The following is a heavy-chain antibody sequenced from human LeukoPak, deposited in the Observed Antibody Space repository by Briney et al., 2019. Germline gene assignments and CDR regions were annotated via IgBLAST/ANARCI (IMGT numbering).Heavy chain of an antibody. CDR1: GYSISSGYY. D-gene: IGHD3-10*01. CDR3: ARPQNYYGSGSYCC. V-gene: IGHV4-38-2*02. CDR2: IYHSGST. Sequence: SETLSLTCTVSGYSISSGYYWGWIRQPPGKGLEWIGSIYHSGSTYYNPSLKSRVTISVDTSKNQFSLKLSSVTAADTAVYYCARPQNYYGSGSYCCWGQGTLVTVSS. J-gene: IGHJ4*02.